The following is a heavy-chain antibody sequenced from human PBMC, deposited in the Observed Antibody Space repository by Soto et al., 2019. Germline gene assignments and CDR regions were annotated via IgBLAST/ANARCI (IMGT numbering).Heavy chain of an antibody. Sequence: QVQLVQSGAEVKNPGASVKVSCKASGYTFTRYGIGWARQAPGQGLEWMGWINTYNGNTNYAQNVQGRVTLTTDTSTGTAYMELRSLRSNDTAIYYCAMVEVYVTPSPQDVWGQGTTVIVSS. V-gene: IGHV1-18*01. D-gene: IGHD2-15*01. J-gene: IGHJ6*02. CDR3: AMVEVYVTPSPQDV. CDR2: INTYNGNT. CDR1: GYTFTRYG.